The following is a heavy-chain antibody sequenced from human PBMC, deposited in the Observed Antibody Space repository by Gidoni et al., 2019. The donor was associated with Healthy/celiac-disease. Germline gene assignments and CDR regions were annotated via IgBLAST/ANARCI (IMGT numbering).Heavy chain of an antibody. CDR3: AHLIAVAGILSRARVLYGMDV. CDR1: GFSLSTSGVG. J-gene: IGHJ6*02. V-gene: IGHV2-5*01. CDR2: IYWNDDK. Sequence: QITLKESGPTLVKPTQTLTLTCTFSGFSLSTSGVGVGWIRQPPGKALEWLALIYWNDDKRYSPSLKSRLTITKDTSKNQVVLTMTNMDPVDTATYYCAHLIAVAGILSRARVLYGMDVWGQGTTVTVSS. D-gene: IGHD6-19*01.